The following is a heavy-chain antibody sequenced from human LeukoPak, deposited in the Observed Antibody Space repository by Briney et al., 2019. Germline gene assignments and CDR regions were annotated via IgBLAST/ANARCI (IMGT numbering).Heavy chain of an antibody. CDR1: GYTFTSYY. CDR2: INPSGGST. Sequence: ASVKVSRKASGYTFTSYYMHWVRQAPGQGLEWMGIINPSGGSTSYAQKFQGRVTMTRDTSTSTVHMELSSLRSEDTAAYYCAREGSWRYFDWLPSAPPTDNWFDPWGQGTLVTVSS. J-gene: IGHJ5*02. CDR3: AREGSWRYFDWLPSAPPTDNWFDP. D-gene: IGHD3-9*01. V-gene: IGHV1-46*01.